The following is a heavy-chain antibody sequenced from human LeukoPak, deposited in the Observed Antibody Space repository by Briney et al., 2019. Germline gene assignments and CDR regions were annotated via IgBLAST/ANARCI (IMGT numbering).Heavy chain of an antibody. D-gene: IGHD6-13*01. J-gene: IGHJ3*02. CDR3: AKVTGAAAATFNAFDI. V-gene: IGHV3-23*01. CDR1: GFTFCTYA. CDR2: ISSSGGST. Sequence: PGGSLRLSCAASGFTFCTYAMSWVRQAPGKGLEWVSGISSSGGSTYYADSVKGRFTISRDNSKNTLNLQVSSLRAEDTAVYYCAKVTGAAAATFNAFDIWGQGTMVTVSS.